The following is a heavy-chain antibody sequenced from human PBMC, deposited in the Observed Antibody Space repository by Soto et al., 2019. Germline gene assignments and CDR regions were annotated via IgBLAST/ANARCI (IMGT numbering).Heavy chain of an antibody. Sequence: SETLSLTCSVSGGSISSSSYYWGWIRQPPGKGLEWIGSIYYSGSTYYNPSLKSRVTISVDTSKNQFSLKLSSVTAADTAVYYCARCPIGYCSSTSCYRAFDIWGQGTMVTVSS. CDR2: IYYSGST. CDR3: ARCPIGYCSSTSCYRAFDI. D-gene: IGHD2-2*01. V-gene: IGHV4-39*01. J-gene: IGHJ3*02. CDR1: GGSISSSSYY.